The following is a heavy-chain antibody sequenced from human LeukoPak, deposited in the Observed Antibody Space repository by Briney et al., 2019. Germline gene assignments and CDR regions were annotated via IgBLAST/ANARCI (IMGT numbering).Heavy chain of an antibody. D-gene: IGHD3-10*01. Sequence: PSETLSLTCSASGGTISSYYWRWIRQPPGKGLEWIGYIYYSGYTNYNPSLKSRVTISVDTSKNQFSLKVSSVTAADTAVYYCARTTMVRGTYYLDVWGKGTTVTISS. CDR2: IYYSGYT. CDR3: ARTTMVRGTYYLDV. V-gene: IGHV4-59*01. J-gene: IGHJ6*03. CDR1: GGTISSYY.